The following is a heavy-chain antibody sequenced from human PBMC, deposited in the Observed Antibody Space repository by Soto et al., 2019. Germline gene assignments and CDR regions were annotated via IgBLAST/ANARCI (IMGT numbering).Heavy chain of an antibody. V-gene: IGHV4-39*01. CDR1: GGSISSSSYY. D-gene: IGHD3-22*01. CDR3: ARHAASSGPTFDY. Sequence: SDTLSLTCTVSGGSISSSSYYWGWIRQPPGKGLEWIGSIYYSGSTYYNPSLKSRVTISVDTSKNQFSLKLSSVTAADTAVYYCARHAASSGPTFDYWGQGTLVTVSS. CDR2: IYYSGST. J-gene: IGHJ4*02.